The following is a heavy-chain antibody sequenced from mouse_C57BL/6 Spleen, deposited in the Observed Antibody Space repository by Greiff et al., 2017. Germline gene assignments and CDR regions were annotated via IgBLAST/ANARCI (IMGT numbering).Heavy chain of an antibody. Sequence: EVMLVESGGGLVKPGGSLKLSCAASGFTFSSYAMSWVRQTPEKRLEWVATISDGGSYTYYPDNVKGRFTISRDNAKNNLYLQMSHLKSEDTAMYYCAREGVGGDFDYWGQGTTLTVSS. J-gene: IGHJ2*01. CDR1: GFTFSSYA. V-gene: IGHV5-4*01. CDR3: AREGVGGDFDY. D-gene: IGHD1-1*02. CDR2: ISDGGSYT.